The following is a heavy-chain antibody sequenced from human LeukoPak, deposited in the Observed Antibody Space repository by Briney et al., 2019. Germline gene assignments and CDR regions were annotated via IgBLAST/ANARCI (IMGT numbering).Heavy chain of an antibody. CDR2: IYSGGST. J-gene: IGHJ4*02. Sequence: GGSLRLSCAASGFTVSSNYMSWVRQAPGKVLEWVSVIYSGGSTYYADSVKGRFTISRDNSKTTLYLQMNSLRAEDTAVYYCASDYSYGPFDYWGQGTLVTVSS. CDR1: GFTVSSNY. D-gene: IGHD5-18*01. CDR3: ASDYSYGPFDY. V-gene: IGHV3-53*01.